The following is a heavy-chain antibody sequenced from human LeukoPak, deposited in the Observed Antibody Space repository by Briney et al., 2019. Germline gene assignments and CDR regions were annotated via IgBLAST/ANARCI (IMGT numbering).Heavy chain of an antibody. D-gene: IGHD3-10*01. Sequence: GASEKVSCKASGYIFTAYYMYWVRQAPGQGLEWMGWINLNSGGTNYAQKFQGRVTMTRDTSISTAYMELSRLRSDDTAVYYCARESGTYFRAADSWGQGTLVTVSS. CDR1: GYIFTAYY. J-gene: IGHJ4*02. CDR2: INLNSGGT. CDR3: ARESGTYFRAADS. V-gene: IGHV1-2*02.